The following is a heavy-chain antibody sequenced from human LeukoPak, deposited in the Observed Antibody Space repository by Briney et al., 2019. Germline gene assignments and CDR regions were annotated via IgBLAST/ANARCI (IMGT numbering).Heavy chain of an antibody. CDR2: IYHSGST. Sequence: SETLSLTCTVSGYSISSGYYWGWIRPPPGKGLEWIGSIYHSGSTYYNPSLKSRVTISVDTSKNQFSLKLSSVTAADTAVYYCAREPTAWGYFDYWGQGTLVTVSS. D-gene: IGHD3-16*01. CDR1: GYSISSGYY. J-gene: IGHJ4*02. CDR3: AREPTAWGYFDY. V-gene: IGHV4-38-2*02.